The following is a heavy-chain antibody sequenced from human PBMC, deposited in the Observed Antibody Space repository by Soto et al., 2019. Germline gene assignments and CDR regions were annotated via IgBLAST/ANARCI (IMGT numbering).Heavy chain of an antibody. CDR1: GFTFSSYW. CDR2: IKQDGSEK. J-gene: IGHJ4*02. CDR3: ARTDYYGSGSYFDY. Sequence: GGSLRLSCAASGFTFSSYWMSWVRQAPGKGLGWVANIKQDGSEKYYVDSVKGRFTISRDNAKNSLYLQMNSLRAEDTAVYYCARTDYYGSGSYFDYWGQGTLVTVSS. D-gene: IGHD3-10*01. V-gene: IGHV3-7*01.